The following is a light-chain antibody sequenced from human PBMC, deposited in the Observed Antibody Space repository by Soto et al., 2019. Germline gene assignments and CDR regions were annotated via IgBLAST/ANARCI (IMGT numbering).Light chain of an antibody. CDR3: CSYAGSSTFV. Sequence: QSALTQPASVSGSPGQSSTISCTGTSSDVGSYNLVSWYQQHPGKAPKLMIYEDSKRPSGVSNRFSGSKSGNTASLTISGLQAEDEADYYCCSYAGSSTFVFGGGTKLTVL. V-gene: IGLV2-23*02. J-gene: IGLJ2*01. CDR2: EDS. CDR1: SSDVGSYNL.